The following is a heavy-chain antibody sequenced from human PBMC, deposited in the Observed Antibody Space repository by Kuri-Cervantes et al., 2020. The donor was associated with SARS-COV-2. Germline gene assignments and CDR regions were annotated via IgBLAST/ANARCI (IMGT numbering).Heavy chain of an antibody. CDR3: ARGPDEGYYFDY. J-gene: IGHJ4*02. Sequence: SETLSLTCAVYGGSFSGYYWSWIRQPPGKGLEWIGEINHSGSTNYNPSLKSRVTISVDTSKNQFSLKLSPVTAADTAVYYCARGPDEGYYFDYWGQGTLVTVSS. V-gene: IGHV4-34*01. CDR1: GGSFSGYY. CDR2: INHSGST.